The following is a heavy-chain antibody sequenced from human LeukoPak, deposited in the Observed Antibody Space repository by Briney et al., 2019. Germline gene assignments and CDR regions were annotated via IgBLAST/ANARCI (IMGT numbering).Heavy chain of an antibody. CDR2: INSDGINT. D-gene: IGHD3-22*01. CDR3: ARDLGQYYDTSDNWFDP. Sequence: WGSLRLSCAASGFTFSNYWMHWVRQAPGKGLVWVSRINSDGINTSYADSVKGRFTISRDNAKNTLNLQMNSLRAEDTAVYYCARDLGQYYDTSDNWFDPWGQGTLVTVSS. V-gene: IGHV3-74*01. J-gene: IGHJ5*02. CDR1: GFTFSNYW.